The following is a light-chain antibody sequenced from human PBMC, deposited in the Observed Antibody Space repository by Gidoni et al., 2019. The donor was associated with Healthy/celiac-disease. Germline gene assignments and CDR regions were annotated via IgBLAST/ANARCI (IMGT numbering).Light chain of an antibody. V-gene: IGKV1-13*02. CDR1: QGISSA. CDR3: QQLEA. J-gene: IGKJ4*01. Sequence: AIHLTQSPSSLSASVGDRVTITFRASQGISSALDWYQQKPGKAPKLLIYDASSLESGVPSRFSGSGSGTDFTITISSLQPEDFAKYYCQQLEAFGGGTKVEIK. CDR2: DAS.